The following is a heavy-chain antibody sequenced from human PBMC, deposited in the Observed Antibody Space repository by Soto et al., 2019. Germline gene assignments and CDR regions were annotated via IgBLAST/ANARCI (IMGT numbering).Heavy chain of an antibody. J-gene: IGHJ4*02. CDR2: ISAYNGNT. CDR1: CYTFTSYG. Sequence: GXSVKVSFKASCYTFTSYGISWVRQGPGQGLEWMGWISAYNGNTNYAQKLQGRVTMTTDTSTSTAYMELRSLRSDDTAVYYCARDWVPYYYGSGSPYYFDYWGQGTLVTVSS. CDR3: ARDWVPYYYGSGSPYYFDY. D-gene: IGHD3-10*01. V-gene: IGHV1-18*04.